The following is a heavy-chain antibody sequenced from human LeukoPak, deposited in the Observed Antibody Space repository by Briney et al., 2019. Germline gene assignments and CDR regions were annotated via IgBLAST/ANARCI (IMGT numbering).Heavy chain of an antibody. J-gene: IGHJ4*02. D-gene: IGHD3-3*01. CDR3: AKGGAPLTIRFLEWFPFDY. Sequence: GGSLRLSCAASGFTFSSYAMSWVRQAPGKGLEWVSAISGSGGSTYYADSVKGRFTISRDNSKNTLYLQMNSLRAADTAVYYCAKGGAPLTIRFLEWFPFDYWGQGTLVTVSS. CDR1: GFTFSSYA. V-gene: IGHV3-23*01. CDR2: ISGSGGST.